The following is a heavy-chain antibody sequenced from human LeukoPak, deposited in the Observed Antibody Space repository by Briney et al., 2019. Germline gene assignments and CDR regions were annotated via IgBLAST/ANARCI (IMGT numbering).Heavy chain of an antibody. CDR3: AMHYCSSTSCYRSQYFQH. J-gene: IGHJ1*01. V-gene: IGHV3-48*01. CDR1: GFTFSSYS. Sequence: PGGSLRLSCAASGFTFSSYSMNWVRQAPGKGLEWVSYISSSSSIIYYADSVKGRFTISRDNAKNSLYLQMNSLRAEDTAVYYCAMHYCSSTSCYRSQYFQHWGQGTLVTVSS. D-gene: IGHD2-2*02. CDR2: ISSSSSII.